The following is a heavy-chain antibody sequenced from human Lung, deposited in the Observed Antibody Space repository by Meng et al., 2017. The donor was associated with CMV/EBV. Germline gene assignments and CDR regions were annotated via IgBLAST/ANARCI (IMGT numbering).Heavy chain of an antibody. D-gene: IGHD3-16*01. CDR2: ISSSSSYI. J-gene: IGHJ4*02. CDR1: GFTFSSYS. V-gene: IGHV3-21*01. CDR3: ASLIRQPLEAYRKFDY. Sequence: GESLKISCAASGFTFSSYSMNWVRQAPGKGLEWVSSISSSSSYIYYADSVKGRFTISRDNAKNSLYLQMNSLRAEDTAVYYCASLIRQPLEAYRKFDYWGQGXLVTASS.